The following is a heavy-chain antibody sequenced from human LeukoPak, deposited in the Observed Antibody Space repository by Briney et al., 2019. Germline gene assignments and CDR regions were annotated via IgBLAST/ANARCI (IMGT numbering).Heavy chain of an antibody. J-gene: IGHJ4*02. CDR1: GGSISSSHYY. D-gene: IGHD1-26*01. Sequence: SSETLSLTCTASGGSISSSHYYWGWIRQPPGKGLEWIGSIYYSGGTFYNPSLKSRVTISVDTSKNQFSLKLSSVTAADTAVYYCGRDSGSYGNDCWGQGTLVTVSS. V-gene: IGHV4-39*01. CDR2: IYYSGGT. CDR3: GRDSGSYGNDC.